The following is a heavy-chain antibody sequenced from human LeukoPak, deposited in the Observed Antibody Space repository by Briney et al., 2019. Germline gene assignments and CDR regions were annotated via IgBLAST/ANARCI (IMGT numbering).Heavy chain of an antibody. Sequence: GSLRLSCAASGFTFSSYSMNWVRQAPGKGLEWVAFIRNDGSDKYYADSVEGRFTMSRDDSKNTLYLQTNSLRAEDTAVYYCAKDSTSWAFDIWGQGTMVTVSS. J-gene: IGHJ3*02. CDR2: IRNDGSDK. D-gene: IGHD6-6*01. CDR3: AKDSTSWAFDI. V-gene: IGHV3-30*02. CDR1: GFTFSSYS.